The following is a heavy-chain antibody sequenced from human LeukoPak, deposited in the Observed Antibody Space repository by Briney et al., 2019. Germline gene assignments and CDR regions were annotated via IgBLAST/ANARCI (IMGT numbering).Heavy chain of an antibody. V-gene: IGHV3-48*03. CDR3: ARDRGESVADYFDY. D-gene: IGHD3-10*01. CDR1: VFAFSRFE. Sequence: GRTLRLSCAASVFAFSRFEMNRVRQAAGQGLKWVSYISNSGSTRYYADSVKGRFTISRDNAKNSLYLQTNSLRAKDTAVYYCARDRGESVADYFDYWGQGTLVTVSS. CDR2: ISNSGSTR. J-gene: IGHJ4*02.